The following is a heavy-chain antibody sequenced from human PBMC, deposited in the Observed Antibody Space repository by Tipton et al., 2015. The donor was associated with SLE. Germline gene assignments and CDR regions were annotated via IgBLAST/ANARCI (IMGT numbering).Heavy chain of an antibody. D-gene: IGHD3-22*01. V-gene: IGHV3-33*08. CDR1: GFTFSSYG. CDR3: AGDQYYDSSGYYYDYYYGMDV. CDR2: IWYDGSNK. Sequence: SLRLSCAASGFTFSSYGMHWVRQAPGKGLEWVAVIWYDGSNKYYADSVKGRFTISRDNSKNTLYLQMNSLRAEDTAVYYCAGDQYYDSSGYYYDYYYGMDVWGQGTTVTVSS. J-gene: IGHJ6*02.